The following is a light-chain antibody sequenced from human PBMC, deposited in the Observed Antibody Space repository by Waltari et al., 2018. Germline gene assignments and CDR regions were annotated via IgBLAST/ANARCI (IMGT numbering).Light chain of an antibody. J-gene: IGKJ2*01. Sequence: EVVLTQSPGALSVSPGESATLSCRASRNVGSSLAWYQQTPGQAPRLLVYDEKNRATDVPARFSGSGYGTQFTLTISSLQSEDFGVYYCHQYNYWPPAYTFGQGTKLEIK. CDR1: RNVGSS. CDR3: HQYNYWPPAYT. V-gene: IGKV3-15*01. CDR2: DEK.